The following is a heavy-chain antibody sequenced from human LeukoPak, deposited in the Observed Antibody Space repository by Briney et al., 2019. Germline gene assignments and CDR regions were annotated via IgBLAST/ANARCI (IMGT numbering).Heavy chain of an antibody. V-gene: IGHV3-53*01. CDR1: GFTVSSNY. CDR3: ARDFPDYYDSSGPAGYYYYGMDV. CDR2: IYSGGST. D-gene: IGHD3-22*01. J-gene: IGHJ6*02. Sequence: GGSLRLSCAASGFTVSSNYMSWVRQAPGKGLEWVSVIYSGGSTYYADSVKGRFTISRDNSKNTLYLQMNSLRAEDTAVYYCARDFPDYYDSSGPAGYYYYGMDVWGQGTTVTVSS.